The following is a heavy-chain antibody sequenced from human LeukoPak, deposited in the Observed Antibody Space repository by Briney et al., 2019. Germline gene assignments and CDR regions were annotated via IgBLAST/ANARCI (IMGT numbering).Heavy chain of an antibody. D-gene: IGHD2-15*01. Sequence: ASVKVSCKASGYTFTSYGISWVRQAPGQGLEWMGWISAYNGNTNYAQKLQGRVTMTTDTSTSTAYMELRSLRSEDTAVYYCARVGWSGPIGYCSGGSCPTYDYWGQGTLVTVSS. J-gene: IGHJ4*02. CDR1: GYTFTSYG. V-gene: IGHV1-18*01. CDR3: ARVGWSGPIGYCSGGSCPTYDY. CDR2: ISAYNGNT.